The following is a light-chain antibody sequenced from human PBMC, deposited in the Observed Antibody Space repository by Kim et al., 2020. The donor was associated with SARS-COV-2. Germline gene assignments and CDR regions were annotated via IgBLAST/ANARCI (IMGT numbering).Light chain of an antibody. Sequence: EIVMTQSPATLSVSPGERATLSCRASQSVSSNLAWYQQKPGQAPRLLIYGASTRATGIPARFSGSGSGTEFTLTISSLQSEDFVVYYCQQYNNWLPITFVGGTKVDIK. CDR3: QQYNNWLPIT. V-gene: IGKV3-15*01. J-gene: IGKJ4*01. CDR1: QSVSSN. CDR2: GAS.